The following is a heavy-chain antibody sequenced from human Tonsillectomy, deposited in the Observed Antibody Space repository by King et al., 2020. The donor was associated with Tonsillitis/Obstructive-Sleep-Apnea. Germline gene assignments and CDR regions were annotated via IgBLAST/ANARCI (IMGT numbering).Heavy chain of an antibody. V-gene: IGHV4-39*01. D-gene: IGHD4-17*01. J-gene: IGHJ5*02. CDR3: ARHRDYGDHIPKPNWFDP. Sequence: QLQESGPGLVKPSETLSLTCTVSGGSISSSSYYWGWIRQPPGKGLEWIGSIYYSGSTYYNPSLKSRVTISVDTSKNQFSLKLSSVTAADTAVYYCARHRDYGDHIPKPNWFDPWGQGTLVTVSS. CDR2: IYYSGST. CDR1: GGSISSSSYY.